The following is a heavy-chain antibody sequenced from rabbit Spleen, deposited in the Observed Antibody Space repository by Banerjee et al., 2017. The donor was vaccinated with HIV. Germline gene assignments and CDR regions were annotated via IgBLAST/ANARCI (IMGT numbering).Heavy chain of an antibody. CDR3: ARDTSSSFSSYGMDL. J-gene: IGHJ6*01. V-gene: IGHV1S45*01. CDR2: IAAGSGGTT. Sequence: QEQLVESGRGLVKPEGSLTLTCKASGFSFNSGDDMCWVRQAPGKGLGWIACIAAGSGGTTYYANWAKGRFTISKTSSTTVTLQMTSLTAADTATYFCARDTSSSFSSYGMDLWGQGTLVTVS. D-gene: IGHD1-1*01. CDR1: GFSFNSGDD.